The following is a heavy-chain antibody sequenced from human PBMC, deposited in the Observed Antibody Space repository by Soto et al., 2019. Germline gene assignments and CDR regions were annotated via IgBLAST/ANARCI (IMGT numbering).Heavy chain of an antibody. CDR1: GGSISSYY. CDR3: ARDSATREKYYYYGMDV. D-gene: IGHD4-17*01. CDR2: IYYSVST. Sequence: QVQLQESGPGLVKPSETLSLTCTVSGGSISSYYWSWIRQPPGKGLELIGYIYYSVSTNYNPSLKSRVTISVDTSKNQFSLKLSSVTAADTAVYYCARDSATREKYYYYGMDVWGQGTTVTVSS. V-gene: IGHV4-59*01. J-gene: IGHJ6*02.